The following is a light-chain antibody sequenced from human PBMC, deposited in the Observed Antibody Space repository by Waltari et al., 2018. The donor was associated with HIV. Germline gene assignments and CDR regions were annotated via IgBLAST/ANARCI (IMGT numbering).Light chain of an antibody. CDR1: SSDVGGYNY. CDR2: EVR. Sequence: QSALTQPASVSGSPGQSISLSCTGTSSDVGGYNYVSWYHQQLGKAPKLMMYEVRNRPSGVSNRFSGSKSGNTASRTIAGLQAEDEADYYCASYTSSTTLLFGGGTKLTVL. CDR3: ASYTSSTTLL. V-gene: IGLV2-14*01. J-gene: IGLJ2*01.